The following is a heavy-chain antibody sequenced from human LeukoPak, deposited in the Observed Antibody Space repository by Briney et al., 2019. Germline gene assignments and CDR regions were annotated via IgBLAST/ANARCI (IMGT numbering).Heavy chain of an antibody. Sequence: ASVKVSCKASGYIFTSHYIHWVRLAPGQGLEWMGWISAYNGNTNYAQKLQGRVTMTTDTSTSTAYMELRSLRSDDTAVYYCARDGYCSSTSCYTGNYYYYYGMDVWGQGTTVTVSS. J-gene: IGHJ6*02. CDR2: ISAYNGNT. CDR3: ARDGYCSSTSCYTGNYYYYYGMDV. V-gene: IGHV1-18*04. CDR1: GYIFTSHY. D-gene: IGHD2-2*02.